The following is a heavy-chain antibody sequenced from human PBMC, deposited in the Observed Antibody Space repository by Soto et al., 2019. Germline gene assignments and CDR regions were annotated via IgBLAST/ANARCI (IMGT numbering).Heavy chain of an antibody. CDR1: GFTFSDYY. CDR3: ARDPPRDGYNAPPDY. CDR2: ISSSSSYT. J-gene: IGHJ4*02. Sequence: GGSLRLSCAASGFTFSDYYMSWIRQVPGKGLEWVSYISSSSSYTNYADSVKGRFTISRDNAKDSLYLQMNSLRAEDTAVYYCARDPPRDGYNAPPDYWGQGTLVTVSS. V-gene: IGHV3-11*06. D-gene: IGHD5-12*01.